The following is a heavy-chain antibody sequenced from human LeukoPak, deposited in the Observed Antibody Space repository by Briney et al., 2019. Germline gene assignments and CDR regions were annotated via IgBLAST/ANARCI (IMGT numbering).Heavy chain of an antibody. CDR3: AKSPTGSAYNCLDR. CDR1: GFTLSNYA. V-gene: IGHV3-23*01. Sequence: GGSLRLSCAAAGFTLSNYAMSWDRHAPGKGLEWVSTITSSGGTTYYTDSVKGRFTISRDNSKNTLYLQMNSLRAEDTAVYYCAKSPTGSAYNCLDRWGQGTLVTVSS. J-gene: IGHJ5*02. CDR2: ITSSGGTT.